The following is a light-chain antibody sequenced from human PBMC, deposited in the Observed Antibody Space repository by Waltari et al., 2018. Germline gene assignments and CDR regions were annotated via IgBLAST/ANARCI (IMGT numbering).Light chain of an antibody. J-gene: IGKJ4*01. Sequence: EIVLTQSPVTLAMSPGERATLSCRASQSIGNYLAWYQHKPGQAPRLLIYDASNRATGIPDRFSGSGSGTDFTLTINSLEPEDFTVYYCQQRSDWPFLTFGGGTKEEIK. CDR1: QSIGNY. CDR2: DAS. CDR3: QQRSDWPFLT. V-gene: IGKV3-11*01.